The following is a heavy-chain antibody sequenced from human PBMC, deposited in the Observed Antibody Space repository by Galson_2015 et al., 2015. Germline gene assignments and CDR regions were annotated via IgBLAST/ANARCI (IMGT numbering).Heavy chain of an antibody. CDR1: GGSISSDGGYH. Sequence: TLSLTCSVSGGSISSDGGYHWSWIRQHPGKGLEWIGYIPYRGSTHFNPSLRSRVTISVDTSKNQFSLNLRSVTAADTAIYCCARAVVRDWFDPWGPGTPVTVSS. D-gene: IGHD3-10*02. CDR2: IPYRGST. J-gene: IGHJ5*02. CDR3: ARAVVRDWFDP. V-gene: IGHV4-31*03.